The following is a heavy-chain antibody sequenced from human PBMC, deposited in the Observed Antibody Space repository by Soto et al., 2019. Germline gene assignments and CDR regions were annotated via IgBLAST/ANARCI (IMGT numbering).Heavy chain of an antibody. V-gene: IGHV3-30-3*01. CDR3: ARRSSCYNWFDP. J-gene: IGHJ5*02. D-gene: IGHD2-2*01. CDR2: ISYDGSNK. Sequence: GGSLRLSCAASGFTFSSYAMHWVRQAPGKGLEWVAVISYDGSNKYYADSVKGRFTISRDNSKNTLYLQMNSLRAEDTAVYYCARRSSCYNWFDPWGQGTLVTVSS. CDR1: GFTFSSYA.